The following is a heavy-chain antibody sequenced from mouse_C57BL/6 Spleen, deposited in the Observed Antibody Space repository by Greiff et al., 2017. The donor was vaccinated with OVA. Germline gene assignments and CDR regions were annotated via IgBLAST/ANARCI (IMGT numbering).Heavy chain of an antibody. V-gene: IGHV1-54*01. D-gene: IGHD1-1*01. CDR2: INPGSGGT. Sequence: VQLQQSGAELVRPGTSVKVSCKASGYAFTNYLIEWVKQRPGQGLEWIGVINPGSGGTNYNEKFKGKATLTADKSSSTAYMQLSSLTSEDSAVYFCARWDGSLDYWGQGTTLTVSS. J-gene: IGHJ2*01. CDR1: GYAFTNYL. CDR3: ARWDGSLDY.